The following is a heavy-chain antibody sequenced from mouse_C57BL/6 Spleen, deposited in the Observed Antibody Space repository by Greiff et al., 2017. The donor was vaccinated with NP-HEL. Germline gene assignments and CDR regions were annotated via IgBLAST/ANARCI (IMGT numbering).Heavy chain of an antibody. CDR1: GYTFTDYE. D-gene: IGHD3-2*02. Sequence: QVQLQQSGAELVRPGASVTLSCKASGYTFTDYEMHWVKQTPVHGLEWIGAIDPETGGTAYNQKFKGKAILTADKSSSTAYMELRSLTSEDSAVYYCTRKERLAQATFAYWGQGTLVTVSA. V-gene: IGHV1-15*01. CDR3: TRKERLAQATFAY. CDR2: IDPETGGT. J-gene: IGHJ3*01.